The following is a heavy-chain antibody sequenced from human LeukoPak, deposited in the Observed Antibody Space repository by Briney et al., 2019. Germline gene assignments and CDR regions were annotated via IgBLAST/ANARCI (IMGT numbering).Heavy chain of an antibody. Sequence: PGGSLRLSCAASGFTVSSNYMRWVRQAPGKGLEWVSIIYSGGNTYYADSVKGRFAISRDNSKNTLYLQMNSLRAEDTAVYYCGRAKGATSAFDIWGRGTMVTVSS. CDR3: GRAKGATSAFDI. V-gene: IGHV3-53*01. D-gene: IGHD1-26*01. J-gene: IGHJ3*02. CDR2: IYSGGNT. CDR1: GFTVSSNY.